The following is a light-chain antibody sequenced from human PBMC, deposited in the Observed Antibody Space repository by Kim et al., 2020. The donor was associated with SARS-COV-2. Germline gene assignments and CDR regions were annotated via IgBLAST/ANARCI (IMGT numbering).Light chain of an antibody. CDR1: QSIDIF. J-gene: IGKJ2*01. CDR2: SVS. V-gene: IGKV1-39*01. CDR3: LQTYSPPFT. Sequence: DIQMTQSPSSLSASVGDSVTITCRASQSIDIFVNWFQQRSGKGPKLLIYSVSGLHTGVPSRFSGGGSGADFTLTISSLQPEDFATYFCLQTYSPPFTFGQGTKLEIK.